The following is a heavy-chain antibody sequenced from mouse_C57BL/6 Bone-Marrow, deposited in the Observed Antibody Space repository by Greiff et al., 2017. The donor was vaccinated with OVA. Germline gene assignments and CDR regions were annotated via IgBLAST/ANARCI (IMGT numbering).Heavy chain of an antibody. CDR1: GYTFTSYW. V-gene: IGHV1-55*01. Sequence: QVQLQQPGAELVKPGASVKMSCKASGYTFTSYWITWVKQRPGQGLEWIGDIYPGSGSPNYNEKFTSKATLTVDTSSSTAYMQLSSLTSEDSAVYYWARLDDGYYEDYAMDYWGQGTSVTVSS. J-gene: IGHJ4*01. CDR3: ARLDDGYYEDYAMDY. D-gene: IGHD2-3*01. CDR2: IYPGSGSP.